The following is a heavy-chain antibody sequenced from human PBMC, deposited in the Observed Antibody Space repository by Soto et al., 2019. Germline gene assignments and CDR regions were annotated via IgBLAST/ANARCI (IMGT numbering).Heavy chain of an antibody. D-gene: IGHD6-25*01. CDR2: ISAYNGDT. V-gene: IGHV1-18*01. J-gene: IGHJ4*02. CDR3: ARSGSAREDY. Sequence: ASVKVSCKASGYAFTTYGFSWVRQAPGQGLEWMGWISAYNGDTNYAQKLQGRVTMTTDTSTSTAYMELRSLKSDDTAVYYCARSGSAREDYWGQGTLVTVSS. CDR1: GYAFTTYG.